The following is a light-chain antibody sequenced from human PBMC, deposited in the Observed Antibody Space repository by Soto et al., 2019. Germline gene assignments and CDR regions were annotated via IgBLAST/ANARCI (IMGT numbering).Light chain of an antibody. Sequence: EIVLTQSPSTLSVFPFETPTLSGGASQSVSSNLAWYQQKPGQAPKLLIYGASTRATGIPARFSGSGSGTEFTLTISSLQSEDFAVYYCQQYNNWPRTFGQGTKVDI. V-gene: IGKV3-15*01. CDR3: QQYNNWPRT. CDR2: GAS. J-gene: IGKJ1*01. CDR1: QSVSSN.